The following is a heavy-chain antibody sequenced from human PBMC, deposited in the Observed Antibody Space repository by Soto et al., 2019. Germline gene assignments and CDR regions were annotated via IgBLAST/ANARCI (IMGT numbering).Heavy chain of an antibody. V-gene: IGHV3-11*01. D-gene: IGHD5-12*01. CDR3: AMDHHVYSGYDTDEYGVDY. CDR2: ISSSGSTI. Sequence: GGSLRLSCAASGFTFSDYYMSWIRQAPGKGLEWVSYISSSGSTIYYTDSVKGRFTISRENAKNSLYLQMNSLRAEDTAVYYCAMDHHVYSGYDTDEYGVDYWGQGTLVTVSS. CDR1: GFTFSDYY. J-gene: IGHJ4*02.